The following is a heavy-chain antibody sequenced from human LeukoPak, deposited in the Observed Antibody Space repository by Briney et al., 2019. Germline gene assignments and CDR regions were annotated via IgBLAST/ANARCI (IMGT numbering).Heavy chain of an antibody. CDR2: IIPIFGTT. Sequence: RASVKVSCTGSGGTFSNYAISWVRQAPGQGLEWMGGIIPIFGTTNYAQKFQGRVTITTDKSTSTAYMELSSLRSGDTAVYYCASAAITIFGVVIMTPLDYWGQGTLVTVSS. V-gene: IGHV1-69*05. CDR3: ASAAITIFGVVIMTPLDY. J-gene: IGHJ4*02. D-gene: IGHD3-3*01. CDR1: GGTFSNYA.